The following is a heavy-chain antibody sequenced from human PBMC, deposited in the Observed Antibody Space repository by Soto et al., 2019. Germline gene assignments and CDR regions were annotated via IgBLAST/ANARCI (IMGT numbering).Heavy chain of an antibody. V-gene: IGHV3-15*01. CDR3: TTDLPCSHGAIAY. D-gene: IGHD1-26*01. CDR2: IKSKRDGGTK. Sequence: PGGSLRLSCAASGFTFSSAWMSWVRQAPGKGLEWVGRIKSKRDGGTKDYAAPVKGRFTISRDDSKNTLYLQMNSLKTEDTALYYCTTDLPCSHGAIAYWGQGTLVPGSS. J-gene: IGHJ4*02. CDR1: GFTFSSAW.